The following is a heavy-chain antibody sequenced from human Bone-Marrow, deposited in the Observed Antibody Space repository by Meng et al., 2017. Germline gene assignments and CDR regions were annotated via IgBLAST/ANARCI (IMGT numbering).Heavy chain of an antibody. J-gene: IGHJ4*02. CDR1: GGSVSSGSYY. CDR3: ARAGRRKWIQLWFDY. CDR2: IYYSGST. V-gene: IGHV4-61*01. D-gene: IGHD5-18*01. Sequence: SETLSLTCTVSGGSVSSGSYYWSWIRQPPGKGLEWIGYIYYSGSTNYNPSLKSRVTMSVDTSKNQFSLKLSSVTAADTAVYYCARAGRRKWIQLWFDYWGQGTLVTVSS.